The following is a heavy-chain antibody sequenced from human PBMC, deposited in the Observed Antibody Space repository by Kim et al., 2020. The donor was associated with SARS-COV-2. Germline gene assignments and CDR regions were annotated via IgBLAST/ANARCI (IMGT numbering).Heavy chain of an antibody. CDR2: IKQTGSEV. Sequence: IKQTGSEVYYVDSVKGRFTMSRDNAKDYLYLQMNSLRAEDTAVYYCARGQYWGQGTLVTVSS. J-gene: IGHJ4*02. V-gene: IGHV3-7*03. CDR3: ARGQY.